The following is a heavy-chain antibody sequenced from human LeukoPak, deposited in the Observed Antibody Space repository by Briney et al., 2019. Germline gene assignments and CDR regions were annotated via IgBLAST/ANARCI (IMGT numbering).Heavy chain of an antibody. CDR1: GGSISSGGYY. CDR2: IYYSGST. J-gene: IGHJ6*02. CDR3: ARAPDYYGSSGSLPMDV. D-gene: IGHD3-22*01. V-gene: IGHV4-31*03. Sequence: SETLSLTCTVSGGSISSGGYYWSWIRQHPGKGLEWIGYIYYSGSTYYNPSLKSRVTISVDTSKNQFSLRLSSVTAADTAVYYCARAPDYYGSSGSLPMDVWGQGTTVTVSS.